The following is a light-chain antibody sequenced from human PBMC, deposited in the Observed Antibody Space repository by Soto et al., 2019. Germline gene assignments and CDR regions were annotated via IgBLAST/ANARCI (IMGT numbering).Light chain of an antibody. CDR2: EVS. J-gene: IGLJ2*01. CDR3: GSYTSSSTPYVV. CDR1: SSDVGGYNY. V-gene: IGLV2-14*01. Sequence: QSALTQPASVSGSPGQSSTISCTGTSSDVGGYNYVSWYQQHPGKAPKLMIYEVSNRPSGVSNRFSGSKSGNTASLTISGLQAEDEGDYYCGSYTSSSTPYVVFGGGTKLTVL.